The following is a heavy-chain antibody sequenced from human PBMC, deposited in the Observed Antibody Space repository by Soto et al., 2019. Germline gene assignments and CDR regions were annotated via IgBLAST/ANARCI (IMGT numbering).Heavy chain of an antibody. CDR2: ISGDRAYI. D-gene: IGHD2-21*02. J-gene: IGHJ4*02. V-gene: IGHV3-48*02. CDR1: GFTFSAYS. Sequence: GGSLRLSCVAPGFTFSAYSMNWVSQAPGKGLEWLSYISGDRAYIYYADSVRGRFTISRDNAENSLYLQMDNLRDEDTALYYCARQVYTVVTPMDFWGQGTLVTVSS. CDR3: ARQVYTVVTPMDF.